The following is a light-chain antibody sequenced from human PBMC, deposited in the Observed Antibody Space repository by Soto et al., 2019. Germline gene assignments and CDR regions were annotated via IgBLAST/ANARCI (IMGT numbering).Light chain of an antibody. CDR2: DVT. J-gene: IGLJ2*01. CDR1: GSDVGGYNY. CDR3: CSYAGSYTLV. V-gene: IGLV2-11*01. Sequence: QSALTQPRSVSGSPGQSVTISCTGTGSDVGGYNYVSWYQQHPGKAPKLMINDVTKRPSGVPDRFSGSKSGNTASLTISGLQAEDEADYYCCSYAGSYTLVFFGGTQLTVL.